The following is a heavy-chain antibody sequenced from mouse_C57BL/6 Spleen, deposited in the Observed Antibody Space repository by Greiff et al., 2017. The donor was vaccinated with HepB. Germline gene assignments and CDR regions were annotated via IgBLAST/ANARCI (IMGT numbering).Heavy chain of an antibody. CDR3: ALLRCYAMDY. CDR1: GYTFTDYY. Sequence: EVQLQQSGPELVKPGASVKISCKASGYTFTDYYMNWVKQSHGKSLEWIGDINPNNGGTSYNQKFKGKATLTVDKSSSTAYMELRSLTSEDSADYYCALLRCYAMDYWGQGTSVTVSS. J-gene: IGHJ4*01. CDR2: INPNNGGT. V-gene: IGHV1-26*01. D-gene: IGHD1-1*01.